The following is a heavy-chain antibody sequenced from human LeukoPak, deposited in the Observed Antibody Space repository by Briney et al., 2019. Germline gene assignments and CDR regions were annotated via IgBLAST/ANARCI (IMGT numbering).Heavy chain of an antibody. CDR2: IYHSGTA. D-gene: IGHD3-16*02. Sequence: KSSETLSLTCTVSGGSTSSSSYYWGWVRQPPGKGLEWIGSIYHSGTAYYNPSLTSRVTISVDTSKNQFSLRLSSVTAADTAVYYCASSDDNVWGNHRLYNMRIDYWGQGTLVTVSS. CDR1: GGSTSSSSYY. CDR3: ASSDDNVWGNHRLYNMRIDY. J-gene: IGHJ4*02. V-gene: IGHV4-39*01.